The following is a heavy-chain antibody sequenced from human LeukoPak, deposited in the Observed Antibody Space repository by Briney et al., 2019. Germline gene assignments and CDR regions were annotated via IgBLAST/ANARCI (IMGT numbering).Heavy chain of an antibody. J-gene: IGHJ4*02. CDR3: ARDSPLNYYFDY. CDR1: GGSISSYY. V-gene: IGHV4-59*01. Sequence: SSGTLSLTCTVSGGSISSYYWSWIRQPPGKGLEWIGYIYYSGSTNYNPSLKSRVTISVDTSKNQFSLKLSFVTAADTAVYYCARDSPLNYYFDYWGQGTLVTVSS. CDR2: IYYSGST.